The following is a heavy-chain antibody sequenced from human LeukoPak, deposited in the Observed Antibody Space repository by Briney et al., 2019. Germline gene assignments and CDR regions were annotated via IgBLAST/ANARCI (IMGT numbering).Heavy chain of an antibody. CDR1: GFTFSSYV. D-gene: IGHD6-13*01. Sequence: GGSLRLSCAASGFTFSSYVMSWVRQAPGKGLEWVSGISGSGGSTYYADSVKGRFTISRDNSKNTLYLQMNSLRAEDTAVYYCAGLVAAAGVDYWGQGTLVTVSS. J-gene: IGHJ4*02. CDR3: AGLVAAAGVDY. CDR2: ISGSGGST. V-gene: IGHV3-23*01.